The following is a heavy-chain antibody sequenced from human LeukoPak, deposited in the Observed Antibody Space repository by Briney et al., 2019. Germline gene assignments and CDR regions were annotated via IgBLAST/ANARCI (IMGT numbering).Heavy chain of an antibody. Sequence: GGSLKLSCAASGFTFSSHGMSWVRQAPGKGLEWVSGIVGGAGGTYYADSVRGRFTISRDNSKNTLYLQMNSLRAEDTAVYYCAHGSMYQLDYWGQGTLVTVSS. J-gene: IGHJ4*02. CDR1: GFTFSSHG. CDR2: IVGGAGGT. CDR3: AHGSMYQLDY. V-gene: IGHV3-23*01. D-gene: IGHD2-2*01.